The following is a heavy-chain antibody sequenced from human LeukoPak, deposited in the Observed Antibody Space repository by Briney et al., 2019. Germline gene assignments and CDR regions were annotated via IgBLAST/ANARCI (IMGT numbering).Heavy chain of an antibody. CDR2: IYWNDDK. CDR1: GFALRTPGVG. Sequence: GSGPTLFNPTQTLTLTCTFSGFALRTPGVGVGWMRQPPGKALEWLSLIYWNDDKRYSPALKSRLTITKETSKNQVVLTMTNMGPVDTATYYCAHSVAWFGEAPYSFDYWGQGTLVTVSS. D-gene: IGHD3-10*01. CDR3: AHSVAWFGEAPYSFDY. J-gene: IGHJ4*02. V-gene: IGHV2-5*01.